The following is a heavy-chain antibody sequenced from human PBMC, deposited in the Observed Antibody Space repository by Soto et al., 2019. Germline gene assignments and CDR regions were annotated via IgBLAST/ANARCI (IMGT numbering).Heavy chain of an antibody. Sequence: SETLSLTCTVSGGSISSGGYYWSWIRQHPGKGLEWIGYIYYSGSTYYNPSLKSRVTISVDTSKNQFSLKLSSVTAADTAVYYCARGQPSIAAPDKRFDYSGQATLVTVSS. CDR2: IYYSGST. V-gene: IGHV4-31*03. D-gene: IGHD6-6*01. J-gene: IGHJ4*02. CDR1: GGSISSGGYY. CDR3: ARGQPSIAAPDKRFDY.